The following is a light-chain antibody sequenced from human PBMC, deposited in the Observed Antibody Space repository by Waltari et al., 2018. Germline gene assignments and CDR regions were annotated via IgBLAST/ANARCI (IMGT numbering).Light chain of an antibody. CDR2: DND. CDR3: GTWDISLNSWV. V-gene: IGLV1-51*01. J-gene: IGLJ3*02. CDR1: PSHIANKY. Sequence: QSVLTQPPSVSAAPGQNVTTSCSGSPSHIANKYVSWYQKFPGTAPKVLIYDNDKRPSGIPDRCSGAKSGTSATLGITGLQTGDEADYYCGTWDISLNSWVFGGGTKLTVL.